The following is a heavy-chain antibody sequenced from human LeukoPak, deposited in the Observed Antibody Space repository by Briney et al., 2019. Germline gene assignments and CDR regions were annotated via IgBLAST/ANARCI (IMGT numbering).Heavy chain of an antibody. J-gene: IGHJ4*02. CDR2: IYYSGST. D-gene: IGHD3-22*01. Sequence: SETLSLTCTVSGGSISSYYWSWIRQPPGKGLEWIGYIYYSGSTNYNPSLKSRVTVSVDTSKNQSSLKLSSVTAADTAVYYCARSYDSSGYFVSPYYFDYWGQGTLVTVSS. CDR3: ARSYDSSGYFVSPYYFDY. CDR1: GGSISSYY. V-gene: IGHV4-59*01.